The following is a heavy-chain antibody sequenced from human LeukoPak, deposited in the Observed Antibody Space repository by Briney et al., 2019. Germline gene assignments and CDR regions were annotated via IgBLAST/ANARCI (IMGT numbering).Heavy chain of an antibody. CDR2: INHSGST. J-gene: IGHJ6*03. D-gene: IGHD6-19*01. V-gene: IGHV4-34*01. Sequence: SETLSHTCAVYGGSFSAYYWSWIRKPPGKGLEWIAEINHSGSTHYNPSLKSRVSMSLDTSNNQFFLKLSSVTTADTAVYFCARDPGQWYYMDVWGKGTTVTVSS. CDR1: GGSFSAYY. CDR3: ARDPGQWYYMDV.